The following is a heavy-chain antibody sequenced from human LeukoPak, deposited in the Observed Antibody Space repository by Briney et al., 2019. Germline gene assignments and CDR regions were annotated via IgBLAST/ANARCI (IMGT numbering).Heavy chain of an antibody. J-gene: IGHJ6*02. CDR3: ARVRSIAAAGRDYGMDV. CDR2: ISAYNGNT. V-gene: IGHV1-18*01. D-gene: IGHD6-13*01. Sequence: ASVKVSCKASGYTFTSYGISWVRQAPGQGLEWMGWISAYNGNTNYAQKLQGRVTMTTDTSTSTAYMELRSLRSDDTAVYYCARVRSIAAAGRDYGMDVWGQGTTVTVSS. CDR1: GYTFTSYG.